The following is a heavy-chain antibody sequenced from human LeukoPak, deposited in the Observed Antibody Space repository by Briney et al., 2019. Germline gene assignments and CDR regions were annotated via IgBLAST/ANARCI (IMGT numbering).Heavy chain of an antibody. CDR3: ARASDYYDSSGYLF. CDR2: ISYDGSNK. Sequence: GGSLRLSCAASGFTFSSYAMHWVRQAPGKGLEWVAVISYDGSNKYYADSVKGRFTISRDNSKNTLYLQMNSLRAEDTAVYYCARASDYYDSSGYLFWGQGTLVTVSS. CDR1: GFTFSSYA. D-gene: IGHD3-22*01. V-gene: IGHV3-30-3*01. J-gene: IGHJ4*02.